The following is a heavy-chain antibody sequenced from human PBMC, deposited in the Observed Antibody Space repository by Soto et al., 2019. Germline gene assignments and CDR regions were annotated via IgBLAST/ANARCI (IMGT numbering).Heavy chain of an antibody. CDR3: ARGGYYFYYAMDV. Sequence: QVQLQESGPGLVKPSRTLSLTCTVSGGSISSGGYYWSWIRQHPGKGLEWIGYIYYSGSTYYNPSLKSRVAISVDTSKNQFSLKLSSVTAADTAVYYCARGGYYFYYAMDVWGQGTTVTVSS. J-gene: IGHJ6*02. CDR2: IYYSGST. CDR1: GGSISSGGYY. V-gene: IGHV4-31*03.